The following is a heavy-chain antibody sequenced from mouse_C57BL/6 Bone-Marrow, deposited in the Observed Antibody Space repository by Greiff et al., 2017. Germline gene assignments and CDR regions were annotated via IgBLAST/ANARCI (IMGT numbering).Heavy chain of an antibody. CDR3: ARWGTTVVAYYFDY. CDR1: GYTFTSYW. CDR2: IDPSDSYT. J-gene: IGHJ2*01. V-gene: IGHV1-69*01. D-gene: IGHD1-1*01. Sequence: QVQLQQPGAELVMPGASLKLSCTASGYTFTSYWMHWVNQRPGQGLEWIGEIDPSDSYTNYNQKFKGKSTLTVDKSSSTAYMQLSSLTSEDSAGYYCARWGTTVVAYYFDYWGQGTTLTVSS.